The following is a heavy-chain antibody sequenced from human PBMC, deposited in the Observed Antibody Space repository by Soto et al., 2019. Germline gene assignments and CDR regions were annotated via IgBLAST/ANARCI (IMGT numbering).Heavy chain of an antibody. Sequence: PGGSLRLSCAASGFTFTNYAMGWVRQAPGKGLEGVSVVSSGGSTYYADSVTGRFTVSRDNSKNTLSLQMTSLRAEDTAVYYCAKRRGAGGHFDYWGQGALVTVSS. V-gene: IGHV3-23*01. D-gene: IGHD2-15*01. CDR1: GFTFTNYA. CDR2: VSSGGST. CDR3: AKRRGAGGHFDY. J-gene: IGHJ4*02.